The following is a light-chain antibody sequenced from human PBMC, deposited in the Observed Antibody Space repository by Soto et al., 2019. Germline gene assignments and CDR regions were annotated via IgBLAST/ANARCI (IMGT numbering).Light chain of an antibody. J-gene: IGKJ5*01. CDR3: QKTFSASSMT. V-gene: IGKV1-5*01. CDR2: DVS. Sequence: DIQMTQSPSTLSASVGDRVTITCRASQSISDSLAWYQQKPGKAPDLLISDVSKLERGVASRFSGSRSGTDFTMTISSMHTEDVATYYCQKTFSASSMTFGQGTRLEIK. CDR1: QSISDS.